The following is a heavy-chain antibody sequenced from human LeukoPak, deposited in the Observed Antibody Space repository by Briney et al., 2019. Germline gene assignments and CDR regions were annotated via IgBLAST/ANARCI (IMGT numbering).Heavy chain of an antibody. CDR3: ARARQPRYYYYGMDV. CDR2: IYPGDSDT. Sequence: GESLKISCEGSGYSFSTYWIAWVRHMPGRGLEWMGIIYPGDSDTRYSPSFQGQVTISADKSISTAYLQWSSLKASDSAMYYCARARQPRYYYYGMDVWGQGTTVTVSS. J-gene: IGHJ6*02. V-gene: IGHV5-51*01. D-gene: IGHD6-6*01. CDR1: GYSFSTYW.